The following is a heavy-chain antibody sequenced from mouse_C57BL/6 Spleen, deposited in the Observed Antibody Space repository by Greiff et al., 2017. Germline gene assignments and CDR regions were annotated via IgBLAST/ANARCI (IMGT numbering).Heavy chain of an antibody. CDR3: ANYHGSRNWYFDV. J-gene: IGHJ1*03. V-gene: IGHV5-4*03. CDR1: GFTFSSYA. CDR2: ISDGGSYT. Sequence: EVKLVESGGGLVKPGGSLKLSCAASGFTFSSYAMSWVRQTPEKRLEWVATISDGGSYTYYPDNVKGRFTISRDNAKNNLYLQMSHLKSEDTAMYYCANYHGSRNWYFDVWGTGTTVTVSS. D-gene: IGHD1-1*01.